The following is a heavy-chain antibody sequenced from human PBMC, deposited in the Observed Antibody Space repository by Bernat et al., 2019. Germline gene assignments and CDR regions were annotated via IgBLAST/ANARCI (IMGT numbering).Heavy chain of an antibody. CDR3: SRHRGSSWYNPFDY. CDR1: GGSISSSSYY. Sequence: QLQLQESGPGLVKASETLSLTCTVSGGSISSSSYYRGWIRQPPGKGLEWIGSIYYSGSTEYNPSLNSRVTISVDTSKNQFSLKLSSVTAPDTAVYYCSRHRGSSWYNPFDYWGQGTLVTVSS. V-gene: IGHV4-39*01. J-gene: IGHJ4*02. CDR2: IYYSGST. D-gene: IGHD6-13*01.